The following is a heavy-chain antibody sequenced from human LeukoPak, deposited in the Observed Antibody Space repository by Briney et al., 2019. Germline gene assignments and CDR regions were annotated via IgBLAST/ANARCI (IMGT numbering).Heavy chain of an antibody. V-gene: IGHV2-5*02. J-gene: IGHJ4*02. Sequence: SGPTLVKPTQTLTLTCTFSGFSLSTNGVGVGWIRQPPGKALEWLALIYWDDDKRYSPSLKSGLTITKDTSKKQVVLIMTNMDPVDTATYYCAGGSGRTFDFWGQGTLVTVSS. D-gene: IGHD6-19*01. CDR3: AGGSGRTFDF. CDR1: GFSLSTNGVG. CDR2: IYWDDDK.